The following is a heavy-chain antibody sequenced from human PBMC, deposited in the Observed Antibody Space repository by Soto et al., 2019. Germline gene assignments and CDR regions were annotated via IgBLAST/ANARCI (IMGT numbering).Heavy chain of an antibody. CDR3: AKEGRLRSPAGDYFDS. D-gene: IGHD3-10*01. CDR2: VGRFGNT. Sequence: GGSLRLSCECSGFSFPDYDMNWVRQTPGKGLEWVAAVGRFGNTYYRDSVRGRFTTSRDDSRNTVYLQMNRLRVEDTAVYFCAKEGRLRSPAGDYFDSWAQGSLVTVSS. J-gene: IGHJ4*02. V-gene: IGHV3-23*01. CDR1: GFSFPDYD.